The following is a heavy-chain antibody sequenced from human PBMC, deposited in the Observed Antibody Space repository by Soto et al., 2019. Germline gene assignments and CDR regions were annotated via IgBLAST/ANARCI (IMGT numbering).Heavy chain of an antibody. CDR2: IDNSGFNT. D-gene: IGHD6-13*01. CDR1: GFTFTTFA. CDR3: SKGGGSSGGAFDI. J-gene: IGHJ3*02. V-gene: IGHV3-23*05. Sequence: PGGSLRLSCAASGFTFTTFALTWVRQAPGKGLEWVSSIDNSGFNTYYADSVRGRFTISRDNSKNTLYLQMNSLRAEDTAVYYCSKGGGSSGGAFDIWAQRTMVTGS.